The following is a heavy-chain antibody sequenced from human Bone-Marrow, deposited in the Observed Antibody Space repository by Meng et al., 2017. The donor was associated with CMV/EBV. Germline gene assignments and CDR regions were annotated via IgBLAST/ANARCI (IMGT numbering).Heavy chain of an antibody. CDR1: GYTFTGYY. CDR3: ARDKTTVTLYYYYYGMDV. V-gene: IGHV1-2*02. D-gene: IGHD4-11*01. Sequence: ASVKVSCKASGYTFTGYYMHWVRQAPGQGLEWMGWINPNSGGTNYAQKFQGRVTMTRDTSISTAYMELSRLRSDDTAVYYCARDKTTVTLYYYYYGMDVWGQGTTVTCSS. CDR2: INPNSGGT. J-gene: IGHJ6*01.